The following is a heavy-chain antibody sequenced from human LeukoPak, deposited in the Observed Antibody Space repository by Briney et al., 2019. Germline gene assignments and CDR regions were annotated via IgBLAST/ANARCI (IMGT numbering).Heavy chain of an antibody. CDR2: IKSKTDGGTR. V-gene: IGHV3-15*01. CDR3: TTDLEGVTMVRGVN. J-gene: IGHJ4*02. CDR1: GLTFSNAW. D-gene: IGHD3-10*01. Sequence: GGGLRLSCAASGLTFSNAWMRWVRQAPGKGREWGGGIKSKTDGGTREYAAPVTGRFTITSDDSKNTLYLQMHSLKTADTAVYYCTTDLEGVTMVRGVNWGQGTLVTVSS.